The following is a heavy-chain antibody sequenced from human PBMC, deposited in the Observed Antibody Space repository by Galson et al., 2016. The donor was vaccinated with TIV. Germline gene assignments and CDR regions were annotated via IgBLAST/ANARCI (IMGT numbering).Heavy chain of an antibody. D-gene: IGHD5-12*01. CDR2: IYSDGRT. CDR1: GFTVSSNF. Sequence: SLRLSCAASGFTVSSNFMSWVRQAPGKGLEWISIIYSDGRTYYTESVKGRFTISRDDSRNTLYLQMNALRAEDTAIYYCARDPDGFYSGDEWDYYYGMDARGQGTTVTVS. J-gene: IGHJ6*02. V-gene: IGHV3-53*01. CDR3: ARDPDGFYSGDEWDYYYGMDA.